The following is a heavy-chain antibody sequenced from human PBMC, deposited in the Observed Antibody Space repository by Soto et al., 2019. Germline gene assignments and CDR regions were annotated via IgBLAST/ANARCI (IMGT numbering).Heavy chain of an antibody. CDR2: IIGGNANR. CDR1: GYIFTSYV. Sequence: GASVKVSCKASGYIFTSYVMFWVRQAPGQRLEWMGWIIGGNANRKYSPKFQGRITITRDTSATTSYMELSSLTSEDTAMYYCARTPGGSSSFVGYWGQGTLVTSPQ. V-gene: IGHV1-3*01. D-gene: IGHD6-6*01. J-gene: IGHJ4*02. CDR3: ARTPGGSSSFVGY.